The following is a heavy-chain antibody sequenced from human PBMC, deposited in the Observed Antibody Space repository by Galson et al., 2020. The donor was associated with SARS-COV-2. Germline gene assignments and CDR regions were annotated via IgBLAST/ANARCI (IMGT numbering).Heavy chain of an antibody. Sequence: GESLKIFCAASGFTVSSNYMSWVRQAPGKGLEWVSVIYSGGSTYYADSVKGRFTISRDNSKNTLYLQMNSLRAEDTAVYYCARDLDIYGMDVWGQGTTVTVSS. J-gene: IGHJ6*02. CDR3: ARDLDIYGMDV. CDR1: GFTVSSNY. CDR2: IYSGGST. V-gene: IGHV3-53*01.